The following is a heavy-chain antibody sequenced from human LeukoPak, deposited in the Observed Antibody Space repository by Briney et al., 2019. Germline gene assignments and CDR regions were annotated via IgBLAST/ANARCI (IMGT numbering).Heavy chain of an antibody. D-gene: IGHD2-15*01. CDR2: IIPILGIA. Sequence: SVKVSCKASGGTFSSYAISWVRQAPGQGLEWMGRIIPILGIANYAQKFQGRVTMTRDTITSTIYMELSSLRSEDTAVYYCARDIYCSGGSCYPGGYFDYWGQGTQVTVSS. J-gene: IGHJ4*02. V-gene: IGHV1-69*04. CDR1: GGTFSSYA. CDR3: ARDIYCSGGSCYPGGYFDY.